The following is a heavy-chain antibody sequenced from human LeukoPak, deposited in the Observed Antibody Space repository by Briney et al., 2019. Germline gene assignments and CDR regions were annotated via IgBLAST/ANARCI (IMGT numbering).Heavy chain of an antibody. CDR3: ARPLDGGASSGYPFDY. J-gene: IGHJ4*02. CDR2: IIPILGIA. D-gene: IGHD3-22*01. Sequence: GSSVKVSCKASGGTFSSYTISWVRQAPGQGLEWMGRIIPILGIANYAQKFQGRVTITADKSTSTAYMELSSLRSEDTAVYYCARPLDGGASSGYPFDYWGQGTLVTVSS. CDR1: GGTFSSYT. V-gene: IGHV1-69*02.